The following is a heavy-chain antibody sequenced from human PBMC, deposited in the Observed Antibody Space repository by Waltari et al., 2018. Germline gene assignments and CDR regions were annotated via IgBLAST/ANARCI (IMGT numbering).Heavy chain of an antibody. D-gene: IGHD3-22*01. V-gene: IGHV3-21*01. J-gene: IGHJ4*02. CDR3: AKGGYYDKRTVDY. CDR1: GVTFSRYS. CDR2: ISSSGGDI. Sequence: EVQLVESGGGLVKPGGSLRLSCAASGVTFSRYSMNWVRQAPGKGLEWVSSISSSGGDIYYADSVKGRFTISRDNAKNSLYLQMNSLRAEDTAVYYCAKGGYYDKRTVDYWGQGTLVTVSS.